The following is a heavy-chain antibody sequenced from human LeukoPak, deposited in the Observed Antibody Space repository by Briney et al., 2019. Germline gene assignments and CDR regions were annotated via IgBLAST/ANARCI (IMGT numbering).Heavy chain of an antibody. CDR2: INPSGGST. V-gene: IGHV1-46*01. J-gene: IGHJ4*02. CDR1: GYTFTGYY. D-gene: IGHD5-18*01. CDR3: ARDRLIGYSYGLDFDY. Sequence: ASVKVSCKASGYTFTGYYMHWVRQAPGQGLEWMGIINPSGGSTSYAQKFQGRVTMTGDTSTSTVYMELSSLRSEDTAVYYCARDRLIGYSYGLDFDYWGQGTLVTVSS.